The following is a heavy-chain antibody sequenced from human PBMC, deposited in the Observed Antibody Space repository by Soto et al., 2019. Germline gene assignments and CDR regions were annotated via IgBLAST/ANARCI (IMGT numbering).Heavy chain of an antibody. CDR2: IIPIFGTA. V-gene: IGHV1-69*13. CDR1: GGTFSSYA. CDR3: ARARVNWNYDIDWFDP. J-gene: IGHJ5*02. D-gene: IGHD1-7*01. Sequence: ASVKVSCKASGGTFSSYAISWVRQAPGQGLEWMGGIIPIFGTANYAQKFQGRVTITADESTSTAYMELSSLRSEDTAVYYCARARVNWNYDIDWFDPWGQGTLVTVSS.